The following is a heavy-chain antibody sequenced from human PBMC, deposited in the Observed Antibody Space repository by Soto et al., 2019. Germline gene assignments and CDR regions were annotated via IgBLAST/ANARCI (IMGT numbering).Heavy chain of an antibody. Sequence: QVQLVQSGAEVKKPGASVKVSCKASGYTFTSYGISWVRQAPGQGLEWMGWISAYNGNTNYAQKLQGRVTMTTDTSRSTADRELRSLRSADTAVYYCARGAEVLWFGVTEDYWGQGTLVTASS. CDR1: GYTFTSYG. V-gene: IGHV1-18*01. D-gene: IGHD3-10*01. J-gene: IGHJ4*02. CDR2: ISAYNGNT. CDR3: ARGAEVLWFGVTEDY.